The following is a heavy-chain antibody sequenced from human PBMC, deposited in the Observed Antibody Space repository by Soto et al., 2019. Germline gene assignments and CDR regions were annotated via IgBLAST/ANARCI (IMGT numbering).Heavy chain of an antibody. CDR2: IDPNSGET. Sequence: ASVKVSCKASGYTFTGYYMHWVRQAPGKGLEWMGWIDPNSGETNYAQKFQGRVTMTEDTSTSTAYMELSSLRSEDTAVYYCENGGYDRGLDHWGQGTLVTVSS. J-gene: IGHJ4*02. V-gene: IGHV1-2*02. D-gene: IGHD5-12*01. CDR3: ENGGYDRGLDH. CDR1: GYTFTGYY.